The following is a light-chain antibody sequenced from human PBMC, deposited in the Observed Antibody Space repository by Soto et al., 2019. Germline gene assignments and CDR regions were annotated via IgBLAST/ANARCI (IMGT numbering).Light chain of an antibody. CDR3: ETWDSRGVV. V-gene: IGLV4-60*03. J-gene: IGLJ2*01. Sequence: QLVLTQSSSASASLGSSVKLTCTLSSGHSSYIIAWHHQQPEKAPRFLMTLEGSGSYNKGSGVSDRFSGSSSGSDRYLTISNLQSGDEADYYCETWDSRGVVFGGGTKLTVL. CDR1: SGHSSYI. CDR2: LEGSGSY.